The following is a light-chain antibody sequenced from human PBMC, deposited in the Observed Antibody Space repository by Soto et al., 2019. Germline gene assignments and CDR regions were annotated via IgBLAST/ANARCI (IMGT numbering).Light chain of an antibody. V-gene: IGKV3-20*01. CDR2: GAF. J-gene: IGKJ3*01. Sequence: EIVLTQSPGTLSLSPGETATVSCRATESLITKALAWYQQKPGQAPRLLIYGAFTRDAAIPDRFNGSGSGTDFALTISMLEREYSAVYYSQQYCVSPHTFGPGTNVEI. CDR1: ESLITKA. CDR3: QQYCVSPHT.